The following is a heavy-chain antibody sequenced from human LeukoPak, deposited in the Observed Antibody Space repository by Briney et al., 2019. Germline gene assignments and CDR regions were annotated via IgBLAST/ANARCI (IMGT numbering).Heavy chain of an antibody. J-gene: IGHJ4*02. CDR2: INPNSGGT. CDR1: GYTFTGYY. D-gene: IGHD3-22*01. CDR3: ASLGNALYDRSGYHFDY. Sequence: ASVTVSCKSSGYTFTGYYMHWVRQAPGQGLEWMGWINPNSGGTNFAQNFQGRVTMTRHTSISTAYMELSRLRSDDTAVYYCASLGNALYDRSGYHFDYWGQGNLVTVSS. V-gene: IGHV1-2*02.